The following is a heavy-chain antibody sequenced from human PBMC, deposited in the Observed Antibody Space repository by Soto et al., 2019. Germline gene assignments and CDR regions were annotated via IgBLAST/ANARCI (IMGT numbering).Heavy chain of an antibody. CDR2: IYYSSTT. CDR1: GGSVSSGSYY. D-gene: IGHD6-19*01. J-gene: IGHJ5*02. Sequence: QVQLQESGPGLVKPSETLSLTCTVSGGSVSSGSYYWSWIRQPPGKGLEWIGYIYYSSTTNYNPSPKLRLTISEDTSKTPFSLKLSSVTAADTAVYYCPGVYYGQWQVPNWFDPGGQGTLVTVSS. CDR3: PGVYYGQWQVPNWFDP. V-gene: IGHV4-61*01.